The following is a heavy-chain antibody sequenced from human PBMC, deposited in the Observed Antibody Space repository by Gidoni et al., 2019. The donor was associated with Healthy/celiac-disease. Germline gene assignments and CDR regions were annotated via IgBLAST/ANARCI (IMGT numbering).Heavy chain of an antibody. CDR3: AREGVAPFDY. V-gene: IGHV3-33*01. CDR2: IWYDGSNK. Sequence: QVQLVESGGGVVQPGRSLRLSCAASGFTCSSYGMHWVRQAPGKGLEWVAVIWYDGSNKYYADSVKGRFTISRDNSKNTLYLQMNSLRAEDTAVYYCAREGVAPFDYWGQGTLDTVSS. CDR1: GFTCSSYG. J-gene: IGHJ4*02.